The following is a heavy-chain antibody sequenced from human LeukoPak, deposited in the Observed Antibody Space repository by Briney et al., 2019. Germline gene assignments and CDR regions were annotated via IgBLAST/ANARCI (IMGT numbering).Heavy chain of an antibody. CDR1: GYTFTTYF. J-gene: IGHJ4*02. V-gene: IGHV1-46*01. CDR2: INPGSGGT. D-gene: IGHD3-10*01. CDR3: ARGQGDSGSYSSFDY. Sequence: ASVKLSCKTSGYTFTTYFIHWVRQAPGQGLEWMGIINPGSGGTNSAQKFQDRLTMTRDTSASTVYLELSSLISDDTAVYYCARGQGDSGSYSSFDYWGQGTLVSVSS.